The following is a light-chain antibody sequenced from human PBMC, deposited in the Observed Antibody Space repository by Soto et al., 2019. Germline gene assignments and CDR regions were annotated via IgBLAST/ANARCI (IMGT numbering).Light chain of an antibody. CDR2: GNS. Sequence: QSVLTQPPSVSGAPGQRVTISCTGSSSNIGAGYDVHWYQQLPGTAPKLLIYGNSNRPSGVTDRFSGSKSGTSAYLAITGLQAEDETYYYCQSYDSSLSGSWVFGGGTKLTVL. J-gene: IGLJ3*02. V-gene: IGLV1-40*01. CDR3: QSYDSSLSGSWV. CDR1: SSNIGAGYD.